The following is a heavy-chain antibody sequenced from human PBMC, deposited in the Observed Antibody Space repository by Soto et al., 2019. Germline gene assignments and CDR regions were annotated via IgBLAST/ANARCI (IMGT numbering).Heavy chain of an antibody. Sequence: ASVKVSCKASGYTFTSYDINWVRQATGQGLEWMGRINPNSGNTSYAQKFQGRVTMTRDTSTSTVYMELSSLRSEDTAVYYCARDNPEQQLDYWGQGTLVTVSS. V-gene: IGHV1-8*01. J-gene: IGHJ4*02. CDR3: ARDNPEQQLDY. CDR2: INPNSGNT. CDR1: GYTFTSYD. D-gene: IGHD6-13*01.